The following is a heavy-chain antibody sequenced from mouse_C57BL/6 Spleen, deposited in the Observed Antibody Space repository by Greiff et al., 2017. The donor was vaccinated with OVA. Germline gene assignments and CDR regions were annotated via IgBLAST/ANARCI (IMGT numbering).Heavy chain of an antibody. CDR2: IYPRSGNT. CDR3: ARPYDYDGAWFAY. Sequence: VQLQQSGAELARPGASVKLSCKASGYTFTSYGISWVKQRTGQGLEWIGEIYPRSGNTYYNEKFKGKATLTADKSSSTAYMELRSLTSEDSAVYFCARPYDYDGAWFAYWGKGTLVTVSA. D-gene: IGHD2-4*01. CDR1: GYTFTSYG. V-gene: IGHV1-81*01. J-gene: IGHJ3*01.